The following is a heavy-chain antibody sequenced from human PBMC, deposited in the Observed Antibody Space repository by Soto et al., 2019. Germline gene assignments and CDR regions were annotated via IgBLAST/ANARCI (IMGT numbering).Heavy chain of an antibody. CDR3: ARGSKSIWSGYLSYYYYYGMDV. D-gene: IGHD3-3*01. J-gene: IGHJ6*02. V-gene: IGHV4-34*01. CDR2: INHSGST. CDR1: GGSFSGYY. Sequence: QVQLQQWGAGLLKPSETLSLTCAVYGGSFSGYYWSWIRQPPGKGLEWIGEINHSGSTNYNPSLKSRVTISVDTSKNQFSLKLSSVTAADTAVYYFARGSKSIWSGYLSYYYYYGMDVWGQGTTVTVSS.